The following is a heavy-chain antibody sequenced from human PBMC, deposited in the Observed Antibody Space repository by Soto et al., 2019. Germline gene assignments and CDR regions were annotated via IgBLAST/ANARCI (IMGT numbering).Heavy chain of an antibody. V-gene: IGHV3-30-3*01. CDR2: ISYDGSNK. J-gene: IGHJ4*02. D-gene: IGHD1-26*01. CDR1: GFTFSSYA. CDR3: ARDPNATYSGSYNGPGY. Sequence: PGGSLRLSCAASGFTFSSYAMHWVRQAPGKGLEWVAVISYDGSNKYYADSVKGRFTISRDNSKNTLYLQMNSLRAEDTAVYYCARDPNATYSGSYNGPGYWGQGTLVTVSS.